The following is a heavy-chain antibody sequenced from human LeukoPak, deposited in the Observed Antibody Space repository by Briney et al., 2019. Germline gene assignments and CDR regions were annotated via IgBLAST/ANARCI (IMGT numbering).Heavy chain of an antibody. CDR3: VSRGFWSVYDY. CDR2: INQSGST. V-gene: IGHV4-34*01. Sequence: SETLSLTCAVYGGSFSGYYWSWIRQPPGKGLEWGGEINQSGSTNDNPPFKNRVTISEGTSKSQSSLKRSSVTAADTAVYYCVSRGFWSVYDYGSQRTLVTVPS. CDR1: GGSFSGYY. D-gene: IGHD3-3*01. J-gene: IGHJ4*02.